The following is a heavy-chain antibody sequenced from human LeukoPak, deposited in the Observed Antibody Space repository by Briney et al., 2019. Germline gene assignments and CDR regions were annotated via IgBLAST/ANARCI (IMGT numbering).Heavy chain of an antibody. CDR1: GFTFITDS. J-gene: IGHJ6*03. Sequence: GGSLRLSCAASGFTFITDSMNWVRQAPGKGLEWGSYISGSSTTMHYADSVKGRFTISRDNAENSLYLQMNSLRAEDTAVYYCAKDKVAYYYYMDVWGKGTTVTVSS. CDR2: ISGSSTTM. D-gene: IGHD2-15*01. CDR3: AKDKVAYYYYMDV. V-gene: IGHV3-48*04.